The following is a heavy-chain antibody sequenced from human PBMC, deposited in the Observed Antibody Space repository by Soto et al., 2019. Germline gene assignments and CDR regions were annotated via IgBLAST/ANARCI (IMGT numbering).Heavy chain of an antibody. CDR1: GFTFSSYA. D-gene: IGHD3-16*01. J-gene: IGHJ4*02. V-gene: IGHV3-23*01. CDR3: ATPVAYALRHLAY. Sequence: GGSLRLSCAASGFTFSSYAMSWVRQAPGKGLEWVSAISGSGRSTYYADTVKGRFTISRNNSKNTLYLQMNSLRAEDTAVYYCATPVAYALRHLAYWGQGTLVTVSS. CDR2: ISGSGRST.